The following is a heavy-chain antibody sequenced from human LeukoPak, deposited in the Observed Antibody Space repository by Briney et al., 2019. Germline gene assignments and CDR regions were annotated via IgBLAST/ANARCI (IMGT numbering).Heavy chain of an antibody. CDR1: GFIVSNNY. CDR3: ATRGRSGYYYGMDV. Sequence: PGGSLRLSCAAPGFIVSNNYMSWAPQAPGKGLEWVSIISTRGTTYYADSVKGRFTISRDNSQNTLYLQMNSLRAEDTAVYYCATRGRSGYYYGMDVWGQGTTVTVPS. D-gene: IGHD1-26*01. V-gene: IGHV3-66*01. J-gene: IGHJ6*02. CDR2: ISTRGTT.